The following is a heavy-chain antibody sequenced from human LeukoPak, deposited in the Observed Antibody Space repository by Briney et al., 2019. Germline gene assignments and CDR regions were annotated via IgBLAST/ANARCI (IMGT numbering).Heavy chain of an antibody. Sequence: GGSLRLSCAASEFTFSSYWMSWVRQAPGKGLEWVANIKQDGSEKYYVDSVKGRFTISRDNAKNSLYLQMNSLRAEDTAVYYCARDDSSLYNWFDPWGQGTLVTVSS. D-gene: IGHD3-22*01. J-gene: IGHJ5*02. V-gene: IGHV3-7*03. CDR1: EFTFSSYW. CDR2: IKQDGSEK. CDR3: ARDDSSLYNWFDP.